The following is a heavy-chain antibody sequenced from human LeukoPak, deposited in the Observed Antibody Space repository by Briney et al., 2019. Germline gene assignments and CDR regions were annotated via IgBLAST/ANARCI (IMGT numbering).Heavy chain of an antibody. CDR2: IYTSGST. CDR1: GGSISSGSYY. D-gene: IGHD3-10*01. J-gene: IGHJ4*02. Sequence: SETLSLTCTVSGGSISSGSYYWSWIRQPAGKGLEWIGRIYTSGSTNYNPSLKSRVTISVDTSKNQFSLKLSSVTAADTTVYYCARIDMVRGVIKYWGQGTLVTASS. CDR3: ARIDMVRGVIKY. V-gene: IGHV4-61*02.